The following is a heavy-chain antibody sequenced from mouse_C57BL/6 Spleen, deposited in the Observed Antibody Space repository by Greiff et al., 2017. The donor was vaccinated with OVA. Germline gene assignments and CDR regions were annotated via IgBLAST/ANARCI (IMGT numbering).Heavy chain of an antibody. V-gene: IGHV5-4*01. CDR1: GFTFSSYA. CDR3: ARDEGVVAPYWYFDV. D-gene: IGHD1-1*01. Sequence: EVKVVESGGGLVKPGGSLKLSCAASGFTFSSYAMSWVRQTPEKRLEWVATISDGGSYTYYPDNVKGRFTISRDNAKNNLYLQMSHLKSEDTAMYYCARDEGVVAPYWYFDVWGTGTTVTVSS. J-gene: IGHJ1*03. CDR2: ISDGGSYT.